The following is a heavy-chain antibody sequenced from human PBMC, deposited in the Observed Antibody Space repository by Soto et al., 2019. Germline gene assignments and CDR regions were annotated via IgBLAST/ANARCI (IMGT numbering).Heavy chain of an antibody. CDR3: ARDSPSRRVTPFDY. CDR2: MNPNSGNT. D-gene: IGHD3-16*02. J-gene: IGHJ4*02. Sequence: QVQLVQSGAEVKKPGASVKVSCKASGYSFTDYDINWLRQATGQGLEWMGWMNPNSGNTGYSQKFQGRVTMTRDTSTSTAYMELSRLTSDDTAVYYCARDSPSRRVTPFDYWGQGTLVTVSS. CDR1: GYSFTDYD. V-gene: IGHV1-8*01.